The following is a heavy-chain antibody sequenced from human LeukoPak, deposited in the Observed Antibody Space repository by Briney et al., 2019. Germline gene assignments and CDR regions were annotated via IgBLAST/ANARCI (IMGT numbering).Heavy chain of an antibody. CDR2: TYSGGST. J-gene: IGHJ4*02. Sequence: PGGSLRLSCSASGFTFSSYAMHWVRQAPGKGLEWVSLTYSGGSTYYADSVKGRFTISRDNSKTTLYLQMNSLRAEDTAVYYCARGVTFGGVIGWFDYWGQGTLVTVSS. V-gene: IGHV3-53*05. CDR3: ARGVTFGGVIGWFDY. D-gene: IGHD3-16*02. CDR1: GFTFSSYA.